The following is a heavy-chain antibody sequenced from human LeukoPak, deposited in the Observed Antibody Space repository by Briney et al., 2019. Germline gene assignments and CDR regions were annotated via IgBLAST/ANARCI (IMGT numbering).Heavy chain of an antibody. CDR2: INHDESHK. Sequence: GGSLRLSCAASGFTFNSYSMSWVRQAPGKGLEWVANINHDESHKYYVDSVKGRFTISRDNAKNSLYLHMNSLRAEDTAVYYCVRGSSGTVVRGVAWAWFDPWGQGTLVSVSS. CDR3: VRGSSGTVVRGVAWAWFDP. D-gene: IGHD3-10*01. J-gene: IGHJ5*02. V-gene: IGHV3-7*05. CDR1: GFTFNSYS.